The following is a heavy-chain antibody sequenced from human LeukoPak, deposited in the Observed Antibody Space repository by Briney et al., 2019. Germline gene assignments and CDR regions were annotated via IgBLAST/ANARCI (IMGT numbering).Heavy chain of an antibody. Sequence: PSETLSLTCTVSGGSISSSGYYWGWIRQPPGKGLEWIASIYYSGSTYYNPSLKSRVTISVDTSKNQFSLKLSSVTAADTAVYYCARAAGHYGSGSEYYYYMDVWGKGTTVTVSS. CDR2: IYYSGST. CDR1: GGSISSSGYY. CDR3: ARAAGHYGSGSEYYYYMDV. V-gene: IGHV4-39*07. J-gene: IGHJ6*03. D-gene: IGHD3-10*01.